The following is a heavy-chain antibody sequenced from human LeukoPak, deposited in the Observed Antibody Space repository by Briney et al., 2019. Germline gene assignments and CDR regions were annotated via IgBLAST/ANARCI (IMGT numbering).Heavy chain of an antibody. V-gene: IGHV4-59*01. CDR2: IHHSGST. J-gene: IGHJ3*02. Sequence: PSETLSLTCTVSAGSISDSYWSWIRQSPGKGLEWIGYIHHSGSTNSRPPLKSRVTTSLDTPNNQFSLKLNSVTAADTAIYYCVRWQYCGGNCFFSAFEIWGQGKMVTVSS. D-gene: IGHD2-21*01. CDR3: VRWQYCGGNCFFSAFEI. CDR1: AGSISDSY.